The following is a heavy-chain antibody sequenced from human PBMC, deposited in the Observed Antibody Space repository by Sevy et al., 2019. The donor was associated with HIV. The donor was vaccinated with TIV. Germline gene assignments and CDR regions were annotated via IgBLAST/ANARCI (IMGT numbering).Heavy chain of an antibody. CDR1: GFTFSSYG. V-gene: IGHV3-30*02. D-gene: IGHD3-16*01. CDR3: AKGLGANYGMDV. J-gene: IGHJ6*02. CDR2: IRYDGSNK. Sequence: GGSLRLSCAASGFTFSSYGMHWVRQAPGKGLEWVAFIRYDGSNKYYADSVKGRFTISRDNSKNTLYLQMNSRRAEDTAVYYCAKGLGANYGMDVWGQGTTVTVSS.